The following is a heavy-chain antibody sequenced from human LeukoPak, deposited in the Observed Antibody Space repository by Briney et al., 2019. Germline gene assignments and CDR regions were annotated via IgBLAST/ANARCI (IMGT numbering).Heavy chain of an antibody. Sequence: ASVKVSCKASGGTFSSYAISWVRQAPGQGLEWMGGIIPIFGTANYAQKFQGRVTITTDESTSTAYMELSSLRSEDTAVYYCAREGDLAVAGTRGDWNYWGQGTLVTVSS. J-gene: IGHJ4*02. D-gene: IGHD6-19*01. CDR3: AREGDLAVAGTRGDWNY. CDR1: GGTFSSYA. V-gene: IGHV1-69*05. CDR2: IIPIFGTA.